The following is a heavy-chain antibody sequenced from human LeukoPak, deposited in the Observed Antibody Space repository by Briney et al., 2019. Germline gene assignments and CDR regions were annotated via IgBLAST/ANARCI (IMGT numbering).Heavy chain of an antibody. V-gene: IGHV3-53*01. CDR2: IYSGGST. Sequence: PGGSLRLSCAASGFTVSSNYMSWVRQAPGKGLEWVSVIYSGGSTYYADSVKGRFTISRDNSRNTLYLQMNSLRAEDTAVYYCARDVSGRGDFDYWGQGTLVTVSS. D-gene: IGHD1-26*01. CDR3: ARDVSGRGDFDY. J-gene: IGHJ4*02. CDR1: GFTVSSNY.